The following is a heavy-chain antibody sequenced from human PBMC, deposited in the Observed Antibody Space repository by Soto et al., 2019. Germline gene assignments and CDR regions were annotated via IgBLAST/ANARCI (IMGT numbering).Heavy chain of an antibody. CDR1: GYTFTSYD. Sequence: QVPLEQSGAEVKKPGASVKVSCKASGYTFTSYDINWVRQATGQGLEWMGWMNPNSGKTGYAQKFQGRVTMTRNTSISTAYMELSSLRSEDTAVYFCARRGFSSSWGYWYFDLWGRGTLVTVSS. V-gene: IGHV1-8*01. CDR2: MNPNSGKT. D-gene: IGHD6-13*01. J-gene: IGHJ2*01. CDR3: ARRGFSSSWGYWYFDL.